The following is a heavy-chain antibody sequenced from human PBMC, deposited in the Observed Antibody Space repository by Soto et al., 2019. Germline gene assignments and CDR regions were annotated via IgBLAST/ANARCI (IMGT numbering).Heavy chain of an antibody. CDR2: IYWDDDK. Sequence: GSGHTLVNPKQTLTLNCTFSGFSLSTSGGGGGWIRQPPGKALEWLALIYWDDDKRYSPSLKSRLTITKDTSKNHVVLTMTNMDPVDTATYYCAHNSYDFLSGYYTYNWFDPWGQGTLVTVSS. D-gene: IGHD3-3*01. J-gene: IGHJ5*02. CDR1: GFSLSTSGGG. V-gene: IGHV2-5*02. CDR3: AHNSYDFLSGYYTYNWFDP.